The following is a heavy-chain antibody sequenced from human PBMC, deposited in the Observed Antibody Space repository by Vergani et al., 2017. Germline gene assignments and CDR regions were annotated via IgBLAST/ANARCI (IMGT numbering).Heavy chain of an antibody. CDR2: ISSSSSTI. Sequence: VQLVESGGGVVQPGRSLRLSCAASGFTFSSYSMNWVRQAPGKGLEWVSYISSSSSTIYYADSVKGRFTISRDNAKNSLYLQMNSLRAEDTAVYYCARSTYYYDSSGSXFDYWGQGTLVTVSS. V-gene: IGHV3-48*04. J-gene: IGHJ4*02. CDR1: GFTFSSYS. CDR3: ARSTYYYDSSGSXFDY. D-gene: IGHD3-22*01.